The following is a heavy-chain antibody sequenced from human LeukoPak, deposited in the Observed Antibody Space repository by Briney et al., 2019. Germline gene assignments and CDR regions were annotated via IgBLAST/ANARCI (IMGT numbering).Heavy chain of an antibody. CDR1: GGSFSGYY. CDR3: ARARGYSYGEVYMDV. D-gene: IGHD5-18*01. CDR2: IYYSGST. J-gene: IGHJ6*03. V-gene: IGHV4-59*01. Sequence: SETLSLTCAVYGGSFSGYYWSWIRQPPGKGLEWIGYIYYSGSTNYNPSLKSRVTISVDTSKNQFSLKLSSVTAADTAVYYCARARGYSYGEVYMDVWGKGTTVTISS.